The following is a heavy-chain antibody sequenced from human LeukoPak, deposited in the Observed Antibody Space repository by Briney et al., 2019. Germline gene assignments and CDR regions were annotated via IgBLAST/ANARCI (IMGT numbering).Heavy chain of an antibody. V-gene: IGHV3-33*01. D-gene: IGHD4-23*01. CDR2: IWYDGSNK. CDR3: ARIHDYGGKFDY. CDR1: GFTFSSYG. Sequence: GGSLRLSCAASGFTFSSYGMHWVRQAPGKGLEWVAVIWYDGSNKYYADSVKGRFTISRDNSKNTLYLQMNSLRAEDTAVYYCARIHDYGGKFDYWGQGTLVTVSS. J-gene: IGHJ4*02.